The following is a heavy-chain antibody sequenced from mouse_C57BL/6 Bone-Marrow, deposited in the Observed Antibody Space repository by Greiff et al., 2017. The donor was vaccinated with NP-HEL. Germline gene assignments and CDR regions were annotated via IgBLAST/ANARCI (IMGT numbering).Heavy chain of an antibody. CDR1: GFTFSDYG. J-gene: IGHJ3*01. Sequence: EVMLVESGGGLVKPGGSLKLSCAASGFTFSDYGMHWVRQAPEKGLEWVAYISSGSSTIYYADTVKGRFTISRDNAKNTLFLQMTSLRSEDTAMYYCARGAYYYGSRWFAYWGQGTLVTVSA. CDR2: ISSGSSTI. D-gene: IGHD1-1*01. V-gene: IGHV5-17*01. CDR3: ARGAYYYGSRWFAY.